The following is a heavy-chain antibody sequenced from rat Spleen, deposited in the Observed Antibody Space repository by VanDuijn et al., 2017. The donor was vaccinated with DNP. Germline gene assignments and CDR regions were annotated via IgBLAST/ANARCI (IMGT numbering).Heavy chain of an antibody. D-gene: IGHD1-9*01. CDR1: GFTFSNFG. CDR2: ISLNDVNT. CDR3: ATSTGISLYAMDA. Sequence: EVQLVESGGGLVQPGKSLKLSCAASGFTFSNFGMYWIRQAPTKGLEWVASISLNDVNTYYRKSVKGRFTISREGAKSTLFLQMDSLRSEDTATYYCATSTGISLYAMDAWGQGTSVTVSS. J-gene: IGHJ4*01. V-gene: IGHV5-19*01.